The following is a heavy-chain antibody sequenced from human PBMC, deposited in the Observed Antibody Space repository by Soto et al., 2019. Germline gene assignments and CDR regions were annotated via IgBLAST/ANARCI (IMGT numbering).Heavy chain of an antibody. CDR2: LTANGNT. CDR3: ARDALGLDV. CDR1: GYTFTGYY. J-gene: IGHJ6*02. Sequence: GASVKVSCKASGYTFTGYYIHWVRQAPGQGLEWVSVLTANGNTIYADAVKGRFTVSRDISKNTVYLQLNSVTVEDTGLYYCARDALGLDVWGQGTTVTVSS. V-gene: IGHV3-53*01.